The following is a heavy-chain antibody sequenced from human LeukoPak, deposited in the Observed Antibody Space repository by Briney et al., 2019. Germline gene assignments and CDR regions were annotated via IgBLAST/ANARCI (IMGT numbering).Heavy chain of an antibody. V-gene: IGHV3-53*01. CDR2: IYSGGST. CDR1: GFTVNSNS. Sequence: GGSLRLSCAASGFTVNSNSMSWVRQATGKGLECVAAIYSGGSTYYPDSVKGRFTISRDNSKNTLYLQMYSLRAEDTAVYYCAVRASMVRGVITMDVWGQGTTVTVSS. D-gene: IGHD3-10*01. CDR3: AVRASMVRGVITMDV. J-gene: IGHJ6*02.